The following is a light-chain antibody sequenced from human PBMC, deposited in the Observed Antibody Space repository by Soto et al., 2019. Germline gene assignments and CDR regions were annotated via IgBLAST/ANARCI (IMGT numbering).Light chain of an antibody. J-gene: IGKJ3*01. CDR3: QQYGRSPFT. CDR1: QSVSSSY. Sequence: EIVLTQSTGTLSLSPGERATLSCRASQSVSSSYLAWYEQKPGQAPRLLIYGASSRATGVPGRFSGSGSGTDFTLTISRLEPEDFAVYSCQQYGRSPFTFGPGIKVDIK. V-gene: IGKV3-20*01. CDR2: GAS.